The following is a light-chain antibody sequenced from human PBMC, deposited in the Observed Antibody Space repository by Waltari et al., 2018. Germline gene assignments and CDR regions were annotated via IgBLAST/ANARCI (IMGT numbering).Light chain of an antibody. CDR2: GAS. CDR3: QQYGNSPLT. J-gene: IGKJ4*01. V-gene: IGKV3-20*01. Sequence: VLTQSPGTLSLSPGERATLSCRASQSVSGSYVAWYQQKPGQAPRLLIYGASVRATGIPDRFSGGGSGADFTLTISRLETEDFAVYYCQQYGNSPLTFGGGTKVEIK. CDR1: QSVSGSY.